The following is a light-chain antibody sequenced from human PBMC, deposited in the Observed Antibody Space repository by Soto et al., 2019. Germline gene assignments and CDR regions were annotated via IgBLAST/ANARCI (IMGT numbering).Light chain of an antibody. CDR1: QGIRNY. Sequence: DIQMTQSPTSLSASVGDSVTITCRASQGIRNYVAWYQQIPGKAPKLLIYAASTLQSGVPSRCSGSGSETDFTLTINGLQPEDVATYYCQKYSSLPVFGPGNKVYIK. CDR2: AAS. V-gene: IGKV1-27*01. CDR3: QKYSSLPV. J-gene: IGKJ3*01.